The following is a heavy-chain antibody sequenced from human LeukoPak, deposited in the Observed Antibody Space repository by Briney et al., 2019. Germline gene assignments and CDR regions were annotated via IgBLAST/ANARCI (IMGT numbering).Heavy chain of an antibody. J-gene: IGHJ4*02. CDR1: GGSISSNNYY. Sequence: PSETLSLTCTVSGGSISSNNYYCGWIRQPPGKGLEWIGSIYNSGSTYYNPSVKSRVTISVDTSKNQFALKLSSVTAADTAVYYCARDRSSYFDYWGQGTLVTVSS. CDR2: IYNSGST. CDR3: ARDRSSYFDY. D-gene: IGHD1-14*01. V-gene: IGHV4-39*01.